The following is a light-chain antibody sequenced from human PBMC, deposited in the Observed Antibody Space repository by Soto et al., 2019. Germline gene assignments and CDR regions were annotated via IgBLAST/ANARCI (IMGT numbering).Light chain of an antibody. CDR1: QSLSSW. J-gene: IGKJ2*01. Sequence: DIQMTQSPSTLSASVGDRVTITCRASQSLSSWLGWYQQKPGKAPNLLIYKASSLESGVPSRFSGSGSGTEFTLTISSLQPDDFATYYCQQYNSFPYTFGQGTKLEIK. CDR3: QQYNSFPYT. V-gene: IGKV1-5*03. CDR2: KAS.